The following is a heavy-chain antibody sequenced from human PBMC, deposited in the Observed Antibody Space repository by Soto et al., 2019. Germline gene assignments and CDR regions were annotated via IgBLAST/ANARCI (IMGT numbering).Heavy chain of an antibody. D-gene: IGHD1-7*01. J-gene: IGHJ4*02. CDR3: ARTKRAELCFDY. CDR1: GGSISSYY. V-gene: IGHV4-59*01. CDR2: IYYSGST. Sequence: SETLSLTCTVSGGSISSYYWSWIRQPPGKVLEWIGYIYYSGSTNYNPSLKSRVTISVDTSKNQFSLKLSSVTAAETAVYYRARTKRAELCFDYWGQGTLVTVSS.